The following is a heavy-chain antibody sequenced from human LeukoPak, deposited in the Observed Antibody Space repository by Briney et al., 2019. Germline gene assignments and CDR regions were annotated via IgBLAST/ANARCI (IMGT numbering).Heavy chain of an antibody. Sequence: GGSLRLSCAASGFTVSSSYMTWVRQAPGKGLEWVSVIRSGGSTVYADSVKGRFTISRDDSKNTLYLQLNSLRAEDTAVYYCAREGSGRTAYNDGLDVWGQGTMVTVSS. CDR3: AREGSGRTAYNDGLDV. D-gene: IGHD3-10*01. CDR2: IRSGGST. J-gene: IGHJ3*01. CDR1: GFTVSSSY. V-gene: IGHV3-53*01.